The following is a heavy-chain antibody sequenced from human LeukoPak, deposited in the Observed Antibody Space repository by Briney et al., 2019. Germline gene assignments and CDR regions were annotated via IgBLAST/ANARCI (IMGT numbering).Heavy chain of an antibody. V-gene: IGHV3-23*01. J-gene: IGHJ2*01. CDR1: GFTFSIYA. Sequence: GGSLRLSCTASGFTFSIYAMSWVRQAPGRGLEWVSAITSSGDTTFYADSVRGRFTISRDNSKNTLYLQMSSLRAEDTAVYYCARFATYYETGGSYHWHLDLWGRGTLVTVSS. CDR3: ARFATYYETGGSYHWHLDL. D-gene: IGHD2-8*02. CDR2: ITSSGDTT.